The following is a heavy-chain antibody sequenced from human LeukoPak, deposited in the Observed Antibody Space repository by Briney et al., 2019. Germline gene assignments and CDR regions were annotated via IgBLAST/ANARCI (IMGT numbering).Heavy chain of an antibody. V-gene: IGHV3-23*01. CDR2: ISGSGDNT. D-gene: IGHD6-19*01. J-gene: IGHJ3*02. CDR3: ARDGPPGIAVAGTGDDAFDI. Sequence: GGSLRLSCAASGFTFSSYAMSWVRQAPGKGLEWVSGISGSGDNTYYAVSVKGRFTISRDNAKNSLYLQMNSLRAEDTAVYYCARDGPPGIAVAGTGDDAFDIWGQGTMVTVSS. CDR1: GFTFSSYA.